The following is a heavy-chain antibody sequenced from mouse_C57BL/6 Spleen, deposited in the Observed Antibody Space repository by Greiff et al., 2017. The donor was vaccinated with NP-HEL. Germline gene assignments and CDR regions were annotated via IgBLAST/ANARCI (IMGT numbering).Heavy chain of an antibody. CDR3: ARDNWDGFAY. V-gene: IGHV5-4*01. Sequence: EVKLQESGGGLVKPGGSLKLSCAASGFTFSSYAMSWVRQTPEKRLEWVATISDGGSYTYYPDNVKGRFTISRDNAKNNLYLQMSHLKSEDTAMYYCARDNWDGFAYWGQGTLVTVSA. J-gene: IGHJ3*01. D-gene: IGHD4-1*01. CDR2: ISDGGSYT. CDR1: GFTFSSYA.